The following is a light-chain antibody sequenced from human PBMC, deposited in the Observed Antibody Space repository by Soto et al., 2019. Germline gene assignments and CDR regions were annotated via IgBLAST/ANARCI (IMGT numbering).Light chain of an antibody. Sequence: EIVLTQSPATLSLSPGERATLSCRTSQSVSSYFAWYQQKPGRAPRLLIYDASNRATGIPARFIGSGSGTHFTLTINSLEPEDFAVYYCQQRSNWPITFGQGTRLEIK. V-gene: IGKV3-11*01. J-gene: IGKJ5*01. CDR3: QQRSNWPIT. CDR2: DAS. CDR1: QSVSSY.